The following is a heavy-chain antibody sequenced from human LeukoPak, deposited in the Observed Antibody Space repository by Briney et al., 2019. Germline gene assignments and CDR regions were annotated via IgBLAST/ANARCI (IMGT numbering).Heavy chain of an antibody. CDR3: AKEGSVCTNGICRYFDY. CDR1: GFTFDGSA. D-gene: IGHD2-8*01. CDR2: ISWNSGGI. J-gene: IGHJ4*02. Sequence: GGSLRLSCVASGFTFDGSAMHWVRQAPGKGLEWVSYISWNSGGIGYADSVKGRFTISRDNAKNSLYLQMNSPTAEDTALYYCAKEGSVCTNGICRYFDYWGQGTLVTVSS. V-gene: IGHV3-9*01.